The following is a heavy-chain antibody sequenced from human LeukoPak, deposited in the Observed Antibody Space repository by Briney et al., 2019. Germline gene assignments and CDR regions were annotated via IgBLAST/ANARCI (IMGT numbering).Heavy chain of an antibody. V-gene: IGHV4-39*01. Sequence: NPSETLSLTCTVSGGSISSSNYYWGWIRQPPGKGLEWIGSIYYSGSTYYNPSLKSRVTISVDTSKKQFSLKLSSVTAADTAVYYCARVSGLRYFDWLRPGDAFDIWGQGTMVTVSS. CDR1: GGSISSSNYY. CDR3: ARVSGLRYFDWLRPGDAFDI. CDR2: IYYSGST. D-gene: IGHD3-9*01. J-gene: IGHJ3*02.